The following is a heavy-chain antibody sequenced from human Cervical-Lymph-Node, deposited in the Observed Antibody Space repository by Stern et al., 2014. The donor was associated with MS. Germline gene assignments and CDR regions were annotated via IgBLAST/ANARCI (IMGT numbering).Heavy chain of an antibody. Sequence: VQLLESGPGLVKPSETLSLTCTVSGGSISSYYWSWIRQPPGKGLEWIGYIYYSGSTNYNPSLKSRVTISVDTSKNQFSLKLSSVTAADTAVYYCARGIQLWSELDYWGQGTLVTVSS. CDR1: GGSISSYY. D-gene: IGHD5-18*01. CDR2: IYYSGST. V-gene: IGHV4-59*01. CDR3: ARGIQLWSELDY. J-gene: IGHJ4*02.